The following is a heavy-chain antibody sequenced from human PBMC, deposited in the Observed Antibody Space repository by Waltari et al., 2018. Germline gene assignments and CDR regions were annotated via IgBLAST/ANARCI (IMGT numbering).Heavy chain of an antibody. CDR2: INSDGSST. V-gene: IGHV3-74*01. Sequence: EVQLVESGGGLVQPGGSPRLSCAASGFTFSRYWMHWVRQAPGQGLVWVSRINSDGSSTSYADSVKGRFTISRDNAKNTLYLQMNSLRAEDTAVYYCSRASPFDYYDSRGRFDPWGQGTLVTVSS. CDR3: SRASPFDYYDSRGRFDP. CDR1: GFTFSRYW. D-gene: IGHD3-22*01. J-gene: IGHJ5*02.